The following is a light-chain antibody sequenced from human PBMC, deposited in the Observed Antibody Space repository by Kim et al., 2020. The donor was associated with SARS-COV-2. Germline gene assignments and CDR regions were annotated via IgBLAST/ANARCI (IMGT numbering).Light chain of an antibody. CDR1: QSISSY. V-gene: IGKV1-39*01. CDR2: TAS. J-gene: IGKJ2*01. Sequence: SAYVGDTVTITCRASQSISSYLNWYQQKPGKAPKLLIYTASNLHGGVPSRFSGSGSGTDFTLTISSLQPEDFATYYCQQSYSAPPSFAQGTKLEI. CDR3: QQSYSAPPS.